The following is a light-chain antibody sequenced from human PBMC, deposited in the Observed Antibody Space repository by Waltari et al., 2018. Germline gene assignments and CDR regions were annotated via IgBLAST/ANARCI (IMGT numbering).Light chain of an antibody. CDR3: SSYTTTSSLV. J-gene: IGLJ1*01. CDR1: SSDVGSYNY. V-gene: IGLV2-14*01. CDR2: EVS. Sequence: QSALTQPASVSGSPGQSITISCTGTSSDVGSYNYVSWYQHPPGKAPKLMIYEVSNRPSGVSNRFSGSKSGNTASLTISGLQLEDEADYYCSSYTTTSSLVFGTGTKVTVL.